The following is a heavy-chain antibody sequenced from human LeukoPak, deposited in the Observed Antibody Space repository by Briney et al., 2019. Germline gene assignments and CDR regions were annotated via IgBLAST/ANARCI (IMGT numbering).Heavy chain of an antibody. J-gene: IGHJ4*02. Sequence: PGGSLRLSCTASGFSFSGYWMTWVRQTPGKGLEWVSYISSSSSTIYYADSVKGRFTISRDNAKNSLYLQMNSLRAEDTVVYYCARENSITIFGVVIQPRGYFDYWGQGTLVTVSS. CDR2: ISSSSSTI. V-gene: IGHV3-48*01. CDR3: ARENSITIFGVVIQPRGYFDY. CDR1: GFSFSGYW. D-gene: IGHD3-3*01.